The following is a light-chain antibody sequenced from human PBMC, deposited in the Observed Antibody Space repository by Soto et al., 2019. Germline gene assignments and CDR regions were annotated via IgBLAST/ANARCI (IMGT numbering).Light chain of an antibody. CDR2: LAS. CDR3: HQRQSWPRT. CDR1: QAGNTR. V-gene: IGKV3-11*01. J-gene: IGKJ1*01. Sequence: EIVLTQSPATLSSFPGDRVTLSCGASQAGNTRLAWYQHKPGQAPRLLIYLASNRAAGVPARFSGSGSGTDFTLTISDVEPEDFAVYYCHQRQSWPRTFGQGTKVDIK.